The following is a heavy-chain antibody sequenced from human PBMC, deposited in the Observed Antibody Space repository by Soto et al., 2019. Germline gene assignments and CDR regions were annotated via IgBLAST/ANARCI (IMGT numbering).Heavy chain of an antibody. J-gene: IGHJ4*02. CDR1: GFSFSSYA. V-gene: IGHV3-23*01. CDR2: ISGSGGST. D-gene: IGHD5-18*01. Sequence: EVQLLESGGGLVQPGGSLRLSCAASGFSFSSYAMTWVRQAPGKGLEWVSAISGSGGSTYYTDSVKGRFTISRDNSKNTLYLQMNSLRAEDTAIYYCAKDRGFSYGPSFDYWGQGTLVTAS. CDR3: AKDRGFSYGPSFDY.